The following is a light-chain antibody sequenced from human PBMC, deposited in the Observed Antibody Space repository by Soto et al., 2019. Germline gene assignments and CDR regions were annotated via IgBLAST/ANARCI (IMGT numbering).Light chain of an antibody. V-gene: IGKV1-5*03. CDR2: KAS. Sequence: DIEMAQAPATLSASVGCRGTSICRASQSISSWLSWYQQKPGKAPKFLIYKASSLESGVPSRFSRSGSGTEFTLPTSRLQPDDFATYSSHAHHSYLWTFGQG. J-gene: IGKJ1*01. CDR3: HAHHSYLWT. CDR1: QSISSW.